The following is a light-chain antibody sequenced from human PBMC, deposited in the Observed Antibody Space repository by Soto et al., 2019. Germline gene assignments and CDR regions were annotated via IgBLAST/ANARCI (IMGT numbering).Light chain of an antibody. CDR1: SSNVGSYNL. V-gene: IGLV2-23*01. Sequence: QSARTQPASVSGSPGQSITISCSGTSSNVGSYNLVSWYQQHPGKAPKLMIYEGSKRPSGVSNRFSGSKSGNTASLTISGLQAEDEADYYCCSYAGSNTLVFGGGTKLTVL. CDR3: CSYAGSNTLV. CDR2: EGS. J-gene: IGLJ2*01.